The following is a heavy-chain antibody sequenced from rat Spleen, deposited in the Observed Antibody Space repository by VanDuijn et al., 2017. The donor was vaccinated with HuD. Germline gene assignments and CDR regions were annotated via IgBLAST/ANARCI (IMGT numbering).Heavy chain of an antibody. V-gene: IGHV5-19*01. CDR2: ISPSGGST. D-gene: IGHD1-12*02. CDR3: ARSDGVHYYLPFVD. CDR1: GFTFSNYG. Sequence: EVQLVESGGGLVQPGRSLKLSCAASGFTFSNYGMHWIRQAPTKGLDWVAFISPSGGSTHYLDTAKGRFTISRDSAKSTLYLQMDSLRSEDTATYYCARSDGVHYYLPFVDWGQGTLVTVSS. J-gene: IGHJ3*01.